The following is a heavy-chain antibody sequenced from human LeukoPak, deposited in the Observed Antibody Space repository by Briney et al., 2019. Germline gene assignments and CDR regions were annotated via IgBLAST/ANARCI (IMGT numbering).Heavy chain of an antibody. CDR3: ARDLPGRELLLSNAFDI. V-gene: IGHV4-59*01. CDR1: GGSISSYY. J-gene: IGHJ3*02. Sequence: SETLSLTCTVSGGSISSYYWSWIRQPPGKGLEWIGYIYYSGSTNYNPSLKSRVTISVDTSKNQFSLKLSSVTAADTAVYYCARDLPGRELLLSNAFDIWGQGTMVTVSS. D-gene: IGHD1-26*01. CDR2: IYYSGST.